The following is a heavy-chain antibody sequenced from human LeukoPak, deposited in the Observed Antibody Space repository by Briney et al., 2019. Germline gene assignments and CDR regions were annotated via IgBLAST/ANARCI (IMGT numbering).Heavy chain of an antibody. J-gene: IGHJ4*02. CDR1: GYTFTGYY. Sequence: ASVKVSCKASGYTFTGYYMHWVRQAPGQGLEWMGWINPNSGGTNYAQKFLGRVTMTRDTSISTAYMELSRLRSDDTAVYYCARDRFLFRGYYDSSGYLGYWGQGTLVTVSS. D-gene: IGHD3-22*01. CDR3: ARDRFLFRGYYDSSGYLGY. CDR2: INPNSGGT. V-gene: IGHV1-2*02.